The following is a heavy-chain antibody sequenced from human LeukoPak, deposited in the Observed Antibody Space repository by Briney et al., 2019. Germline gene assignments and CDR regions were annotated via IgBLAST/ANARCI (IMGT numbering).Heavy chain of an antibody. V-gene: IGHV4-38-2*02. CDR1: GYSISSGYY. CDR2: IYHSGST. CDR3: ASNSVARGMIVASDY. J-gene: IGHJ4*02. Sequence: SETLSLTCTVSGYSISSGYYWGWIRQPPGKGLEWIGSIYHSGSTYYNPSLKSRVTISVDTSKNQFSLKLSSVTAADTAVYYCASNSVARGMIVASDYWGQGTLVTVSS. D-gene: IGHD3-22*01.